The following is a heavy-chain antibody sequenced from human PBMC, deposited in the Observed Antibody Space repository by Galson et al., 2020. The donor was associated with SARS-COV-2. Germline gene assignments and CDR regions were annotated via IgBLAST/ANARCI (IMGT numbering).Heavy chain of an antibody. CDR3: ARGLDGGGGYGCVDL. V-gene: IGHV4-34*01. D-gene: IGHD2-15*01. Sequence: SETLSLTCAVYGGSFSGYYWSWIRRPPGKGLEWIGEIDHSGSTNYNPSLKSRVTISVDTSKNQFSLKLSSVTAADTAVYYCARGLDGGGGYGCVDLWGRGTLVTVSS. CDR2: IDHSGST. J-gene: IGHJ2*01. CDR1: GGSFSGYY.